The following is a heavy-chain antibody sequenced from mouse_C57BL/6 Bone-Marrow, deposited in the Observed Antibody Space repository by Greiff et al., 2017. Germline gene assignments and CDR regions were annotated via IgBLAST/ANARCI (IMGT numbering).Heavy chain of an antibody. Sequence: EVQLVESGGGLVKPGGSLKLSCAASGFTFSSYAMSWVRQTPEKRPEWVATISDGGSYTYYPDNVKGRFTISRDNAKNNLYLQMSHLKSEDTAMYYCARATGVPFDYWGQGTTLTVSS. V-gene: IGHV5-4*01. D-gene: IGHD1-1*01. CDR2: ISDGGSYT. J-gene: IGHJ2*01. CDR1: GFTFSSYA. CDR3: ARATGVPFDY.